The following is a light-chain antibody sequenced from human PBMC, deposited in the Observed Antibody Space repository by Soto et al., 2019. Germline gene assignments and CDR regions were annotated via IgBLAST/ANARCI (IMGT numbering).Light chain of an antibody. V-gene: IGKV1-9*01. CDR2: AAS. CDR1: QGISSY. J-gene: IGKJ4*01. Sequence: DIQLTQSPSFLSASVGDGVTITCRASQGISSYLAWYQQRPGKAPKLLIYAASTLQSGVPSRFSGSGSGTEFTLTISSLHPEDLATYYCQQFNSYPTFGGWTKLEIK. CDR3: QQFNSYPT.